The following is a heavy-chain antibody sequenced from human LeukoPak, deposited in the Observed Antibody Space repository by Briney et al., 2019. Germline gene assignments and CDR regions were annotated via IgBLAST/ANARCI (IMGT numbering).Heavy chain of an antibody. CDR3: AKDRDFWSGYYTASDY. CDR1: GFTFSSYW. CDR2: INSDGSST. V-gene: IGHV3-74*01. J-gene: IGHJ4*02. D-gene: IGHD3-3*01. Sequence: PGGSLRLSCAASGFTFSSYWMHWVRQAPGKGLVWVSRINSDGSSTSYADSVKGRFTISRDNAKNTLYLQMSSLRAEDTAVYYCAKDRDFWSGYYTASDYWGQGSLVTVSS.